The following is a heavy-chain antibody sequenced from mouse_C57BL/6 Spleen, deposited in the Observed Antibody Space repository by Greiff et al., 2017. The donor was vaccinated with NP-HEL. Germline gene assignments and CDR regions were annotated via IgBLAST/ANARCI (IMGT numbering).Heavy chain of an antibody. D-gene: IGHD1-1*01. CDR3: TRWTLFITTVVANYAMDY. V-gene: IGHV1-15*01. CDR1: GYTFTDYE. CDR2: IDPETGGT. J-gene: IGHJ4*01. Sequence: QVQLKQSGAELVRPGASVTLSCKASGYTFTDYEMHWVKQTPVHGLEWIGAIDPETGGTAYNQKFKGKAILTADKSSSTAYMELRSLTSEDSAVYYCTRWTLFITTVVANYAMDYWGQGTSVTVSA.